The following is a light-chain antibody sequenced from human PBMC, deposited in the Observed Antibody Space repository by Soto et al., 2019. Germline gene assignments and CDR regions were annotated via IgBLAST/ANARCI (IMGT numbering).Light chain of an antibody. CDR2: AAS. J-gene: IGKJ1*01. V-gene: IGKV3-15*01. Sequence: SQSPGTVSLSPGERATLSCRASQSVSSNLAWYQQKPGQAPRLLIYAASTRATGIPARFSGSGSGTEFTLTISSLQSEDFAIYFCQQYNNWPLTFGQGTKVDIK. CDR1: QSVSSN. CDR3: QQYNNWPLT.